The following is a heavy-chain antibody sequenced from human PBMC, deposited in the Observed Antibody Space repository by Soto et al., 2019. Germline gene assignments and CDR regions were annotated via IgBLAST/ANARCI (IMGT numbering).Heavy chain of an antibody. CDR3: ARRSLGDFGDF. V-gene: IGHV2-5*02. D-gene: IGHD3-3*01. CDR2: IYWDDEK. CDR1: GFSLTTSAVG. Sequence: SGPTLVNPTQTLTLTCSFSGFSLTTSAVGVGWLRQPPGKALEWLALIYWDDEKRYSPSLMSRLTITKDTSKNQVVLIMTTMDPTDTATYYCARRSLGDFGDFWGPGYLVTVSS. J-gene: IGHJ4*02.